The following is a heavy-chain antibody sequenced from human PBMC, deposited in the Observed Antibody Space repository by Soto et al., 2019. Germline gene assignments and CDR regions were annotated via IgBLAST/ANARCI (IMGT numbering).Heavy chain of an antibody. J-gene: IGHJ6*03. D-gene: IGHD3-10*01. Sequence: ASVKVSCKASGYTFTSYDINWVRQATGQGLEWMGWMNPNSGNTGYAQKFQGRVTMTRNTSISTAYMELSSLRSEETAVYYCARGINGWFGELSDYYYYYYMDVWGKGTTVTVSS. CDR3: ARGINGWFGELSDYYYYYYMDV. V-gene: IGHV1-8*01. CDR1: GYTFTSYD. CDR2: MNPNSGNT.